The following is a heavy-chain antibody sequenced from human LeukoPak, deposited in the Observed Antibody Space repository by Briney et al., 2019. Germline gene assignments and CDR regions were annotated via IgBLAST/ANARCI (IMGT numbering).Heavy chain of an antibody. CDR3: ARAETYDFWSGYNDYYYGMDV. CDR1: GYTFSSYD. Sequence: ASVKVSCKASGYTFSSYDINWVRQGTGQGLEWMGWMNPNSGNTGYAQKFQGRVTMTRNTSISTACMELSSLRSEDTAVYYCARAETYDFWSGYNDYYYGMDVWGQGTTVTVSS. D-gene: IGHD3-3*01. V-gene: IGHV1-8*01. CDR2: MNPNSGNT. J-gene: IGHJ6*02.